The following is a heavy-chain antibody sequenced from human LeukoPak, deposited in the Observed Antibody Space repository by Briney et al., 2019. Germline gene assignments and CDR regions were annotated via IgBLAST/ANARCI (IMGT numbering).Heavy chain of an antibody. CDR3: ARDLAMAGRDLDY. V-gene: IGHV3-11*01. Sequence: GGSLRLSCAASGFAFRNYYMNWIRQAPGKGLEWVSYISNSGTIIYYAESVKGRFTISRDNAKNSLYLQMNSLRAEDTAVYYCARDLAMAGRDLDYWGQGTLVTVSS. CDR2: ISNSGTII. CDR1: GFAFRNYY. J-gene: IGHJ4*02. D-gene: IGHD6-19*01.